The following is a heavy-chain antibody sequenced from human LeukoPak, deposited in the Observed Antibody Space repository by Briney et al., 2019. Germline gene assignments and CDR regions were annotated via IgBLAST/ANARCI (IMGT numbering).Heavy chain of an antibody. J-gene: IGHJ6*02. V-gene: IGHV4-61*02. D-gene: IGHD1-1*01. Sequence: PSQTLSLTCTVSGGSISSGSYCWSWIRQPAGKGLEWIGRIYTTGSTNYNPSLKSRVTISVDTSKNQFSLKLSSVTAADTAVHYCARDRDPDGTHIYYYYYGMDVWGQGTTVTVSS. CDR2: IYTTGST. CDR3: ARDRDPDGTHIYYYYYGMDV. CDR1: GGSISSGSYC.